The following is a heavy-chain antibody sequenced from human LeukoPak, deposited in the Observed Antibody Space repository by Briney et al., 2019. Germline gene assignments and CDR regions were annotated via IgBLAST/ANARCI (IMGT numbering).Heavy chain of an antibody. CDR3: ARDRRYYYGSGSYSRDDAFDI. V-gene: IGHV4-39*07. CDR2: IYYSGST. D-gene: IGHD3-10*01. Sequence: SETLSLTCTVSGGSISSSSYYWGWIRQPPGTGLEWIGSIYYSGSTYYNPSLKSRVTISVDTSKNQFSLKLSSVTAADTAVYYCARDRRYYYGSGSYSRDDAFDIWGQGTMVTVSS. CDR1: GGSISSSSYY. J-gene: IGHJ3*02.